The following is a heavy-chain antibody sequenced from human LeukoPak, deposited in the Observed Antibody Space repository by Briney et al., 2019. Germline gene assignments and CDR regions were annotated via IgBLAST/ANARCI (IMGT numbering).Heavy chain of an antibody. V-gene: IGHV3-7*01. D-gene: IGHD3-10*01. Sequence: GGSLRLSCAPSGFTFSSYWMSWVRQAPGKGLEWVANIKKDGSEKYYVDSVKGRFTISRDNAKNSLSLHMNSLRVEDTAVYYCARGPTCGSRSDYFDYWGQGTLVTVSS. CDR3: ARGPTCGSRSDYFDY. J-gene: IGHJ4*02. CDR1: GFTFSSYW. CDR2: IKKDGSEK.